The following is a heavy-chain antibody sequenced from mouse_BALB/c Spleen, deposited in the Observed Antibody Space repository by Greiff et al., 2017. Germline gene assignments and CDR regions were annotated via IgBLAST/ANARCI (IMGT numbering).Heavy chain of an antibody. CDR2: INPSTGYT. D-gene: IGHD1-3*01. J-gene: IGHJ2*01. Sequence: QVQLQQSGAELAKPGASVKMSCKASGYTFTSYWMHWVKQRPGQGLEWIGYINPSTGYTEYNQKFKDKATLTADKSSSTAYMQLSSLTSEDSAVYYCARGKDYFDDWGQGTTLTVSS. CDR1: GYTFTSYW. CDR3: ARGKDYFDD. V-gene: IGHV1-7*01.